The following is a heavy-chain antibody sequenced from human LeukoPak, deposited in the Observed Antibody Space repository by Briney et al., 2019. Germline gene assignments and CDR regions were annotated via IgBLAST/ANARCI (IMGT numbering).Heavy chain of an antibody. CDR2: ISSSGSYI. V-gene: IGHV3-21*01. J-gene: IGHJ6*03. CDR1: GFTFSSYS. D-gene: IGHD2-2*01. CDR3: ARESGSRSYYYYMDV. Sequence: GGSLRLSCAPSGFTFSSYSMNWVRQAPGKGLEWVSSISSSGSYIYYADSVKGRFTISRDRAKNSMYLQMNSLRAEDTAVYYCARESGSRSYYYYMDVWGKGTTVTVSS.